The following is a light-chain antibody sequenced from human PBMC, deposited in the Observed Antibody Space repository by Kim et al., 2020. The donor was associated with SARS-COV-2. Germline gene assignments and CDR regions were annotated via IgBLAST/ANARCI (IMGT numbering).Light chain of an antibody. CDR2: DVN. Sequence: QSALAQPASVSGSPGQSITISCTGSSSDIGTYNLVSWYQQHPGRAPKLMIYDVNKRPSGVSNRFSGSKSGNTASLTISGLQTEDEGDFYCSSYALCYTRWVFGGGTQLTVL. CDR3: SSYALCYTRWV. V-gene: IGLV2-23*02. CDR1: SSDIGTYNL. J-gene: IGLJ3*02.